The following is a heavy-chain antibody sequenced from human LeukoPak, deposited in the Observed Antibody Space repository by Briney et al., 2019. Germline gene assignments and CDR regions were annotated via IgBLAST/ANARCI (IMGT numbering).Heavy chain of an antibody. Sequence: ASVKVSCKASGYTFTGYYMHWVRQAPGQGLEWMGWINPNSGGTNYAQKFQGRVTMTRDTSISTAYMELSRLRSDDTAVYYCARVGILWFGNYYYYYMDVWGKGTTVTISS. J-gene: IGHJ6*03. CDR2: INPNSGGT. CDR3: ARVGILWFGNYYYYYMDV. D-gene: IGHD3-10*01. V-gene: IGHV1-2*02. CDR1: GYTFTGYY.